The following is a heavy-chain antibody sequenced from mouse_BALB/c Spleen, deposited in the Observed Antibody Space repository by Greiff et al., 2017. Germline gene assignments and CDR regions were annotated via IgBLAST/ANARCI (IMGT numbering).Heavy chain of an antibody. Sequence: QVQLQQSGAELARPGASVKLSCKASGYTFTDYSIHWVKQRPGQGLEWIGEIYPGSGNTYYNEKFKGKATLTADKSSSTAYMQLSSLTSEDSAVYFCVREYYGSKLAYWGQGTLVTVSA. V-gene: IGHV1-77*01. D-gene: IGHD1-1*01. CDR3: VREYYGSKLAY. CDR2: IYPGSGNT. CDR1: GYTFTDYS. J-gene: IGHJ3*01.